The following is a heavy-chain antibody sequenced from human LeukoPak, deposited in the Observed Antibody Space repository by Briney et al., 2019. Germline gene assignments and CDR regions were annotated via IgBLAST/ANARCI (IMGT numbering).Heavy chain of an antibody. CDR3: AKANSITIFGVISPVEY. CDR1: GFTFSNYN. J-gene: IGHJ4*02. Sequence: GGSLRLSCAASGFTFSNYNMNWVRQAPGKGLEWVSTISDSGGSTYYADSVKGRFTISRDNSKNTLYLQMNSLRAEDTAVHYCAKANSITIFGVISPVEYWGQGTLVTVSS. V-gene: IGHV3-23*01. CDR2: ISDSGGST. D-gene: IGHD3-3*01.